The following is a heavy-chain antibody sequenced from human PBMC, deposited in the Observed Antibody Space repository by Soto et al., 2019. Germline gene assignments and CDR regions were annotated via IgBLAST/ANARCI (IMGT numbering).Heavy chain of an antibody. CDR1: GGSVSSASYY. Sequence: SETLSLTCIVSGGSVSSASYYWSWIRQPPMKGLDWSGHIFNTGSTKYNPSLKSRVAISVDTSKNRFSLKLSSVTAADTAVYFCARVPNYYDCSGHYYVRWFDPWGQGTLVTVSS. CDR3: ARVPNYYDCSGHYYVRWFDP. J-gene: IGHJ5*02. V-gene: IGHV4-61*03. D-gene: IGHD3-22*01. CDR2: IFNTGST.